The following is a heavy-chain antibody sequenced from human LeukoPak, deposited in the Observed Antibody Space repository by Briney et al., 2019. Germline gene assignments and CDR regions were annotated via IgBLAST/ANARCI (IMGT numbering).Heavy chain of an antibody. D-gene: IGHD3-10*01. CDR2: IYSDGRT. CDR3: AKLKGWYGEGYFDY. CDR1: GFAVSSNY. J-gene: IGHJ4*02. V-gene: IGHV3-53*01. Sequence: GGSLRLSCAASGFAVSSNYMSWVRQAPGKGLEWVSVIYSDGRTYYADSVKGRFTISRDISENTLFLQMTSLRAEDTAVYYCAKLKGWYGEGYFDYWGQGTLVTVSS.